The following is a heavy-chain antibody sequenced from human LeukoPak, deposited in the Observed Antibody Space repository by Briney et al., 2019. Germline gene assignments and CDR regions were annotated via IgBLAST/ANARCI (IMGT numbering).Heavy chain of an antibody. V-gene: IGHV3-23*01. Sequence: PGGSLRLSCAASGFTFSSYSMNWVRQAPGKGLEWVSAISGSGGSTYYADSAKGRLTISRDSSKNTLYLQMNSLRAEDTAVYYCARDSGSGWYHGYWGQGTLVTVSS. J-gene: IGHJ4*02. CDR1: GFTFSSYS. D-gene: IGHD6-19*01. CDR3: ARDSGSGWYHGY. CDR2: ISGSGGST.